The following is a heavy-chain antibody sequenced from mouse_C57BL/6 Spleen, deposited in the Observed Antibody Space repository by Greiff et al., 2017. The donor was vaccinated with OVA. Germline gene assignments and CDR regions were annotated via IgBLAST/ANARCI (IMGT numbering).Heavy chain of an antibody. J-gene: IGHJ1*03. CDR3: ARGNYDYKYFDV. CDR2: INPGSGGT. V-gene: IGHV1-54*01. D-gene: IGHD2-4*01. CDR1: GYAFTNYL. Sequence: VQLQQSGAELVRPGPSVKVSCKASGYAFTNYLIEWVKQRPGQGLEWIGVINPGSGGTNYNEKFKGKATLTADKSSSTAYMQLSSLTSEDSAVYFCARGNYDYKYFDVWGTGTTVTVSS.